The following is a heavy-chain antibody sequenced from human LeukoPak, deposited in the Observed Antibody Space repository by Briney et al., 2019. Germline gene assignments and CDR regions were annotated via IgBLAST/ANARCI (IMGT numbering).Heavy chain of an antibody. Sequence: SETLSLTCTVSGGSITSYWSWIRQPPGKGLEWIGYIFDSGSTSYNPSLKSRVTISLGTSKNQFSLKLTSVTAADTAVYYCACHVAGGSSTGFDSWGQGTLVSVSS. J-gene: IGHJ4*02. D-gene: IGHD3-16*01. CDR1: GGSITSY. CDR2: IFDSGST. CDR3: ACHVAGGSSTGFDS. V-gene: IGHV4-59*08.